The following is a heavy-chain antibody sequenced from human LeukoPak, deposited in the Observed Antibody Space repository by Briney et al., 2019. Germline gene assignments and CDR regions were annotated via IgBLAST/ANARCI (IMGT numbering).Heavy chain of an antibody. D-gene: IGHD2-2*01. V-gene: IGHV1-2*06. J-gene: IGHJ4*02. CDR2: INPNSGDT. Sequence: ASVKVSCKASGYTFTGYHMHWVRQAPGQGLEWMGRINPNSGDTNYAQKFQGRVAMTRDTSISTAFMELTRLRSDDAAVYYCARDYCSSTSCLFDYWGQGTLVTVSS. CDR3: ARDYCSSTSCLFDY. CDR1: GYTFTGYH.